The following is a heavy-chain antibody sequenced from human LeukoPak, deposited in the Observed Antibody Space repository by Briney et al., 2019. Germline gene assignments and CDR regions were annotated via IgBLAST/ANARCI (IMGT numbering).Heavy chain of an antibody. D-gene: IGHD3-10*01. CDR2: ISGSGGST. CDR3: AKSRRESGSDY. V-gene: IGHV3-23*01. J-gene: IGHJ4*02. CDR1: GFTFSTFA. Sequence: GGSLRLSCAASGFTFSTFAMNWVRQAPGKGLEWVSAISGSGGSTYYADSVKGRFTISRDNSKNTLYLQMNSLRAEDTAVYYCAKSRRESGSDYWGQGTLVTVSS.